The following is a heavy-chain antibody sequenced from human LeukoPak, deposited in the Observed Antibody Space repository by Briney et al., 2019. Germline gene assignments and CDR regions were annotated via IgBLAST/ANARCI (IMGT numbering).Heavy chain of an antibody. D-gene: IGHD4-17*01. J-gene: IGHJ6*02. CDR2: IIPIFGIA. CDR1: GGTFSSYA. Sequence: GASVKVSCKASGGTFSSYAISWVRLAPGQGLEWMGRIIPIFGIANYAQKFQGRVTITADKSTSTAYMELSSLGSEDTAVYYCARETVTTDYYYGMDVWGQGTTVTVSS. CDR3: ARETVTTDYYYGMDV. V-gene: IGHV1-69*04.